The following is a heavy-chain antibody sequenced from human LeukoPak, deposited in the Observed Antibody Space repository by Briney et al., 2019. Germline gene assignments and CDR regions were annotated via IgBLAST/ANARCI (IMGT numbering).Heavy chain of an antibody. CDR1: GGTFSSYA. CDR3: ARWGQRITIFDYYYYYYMDV. CDR2: IIPIFGTA. Sequence: ASVKVSCKASGGTFSSYAISWVRQAPGQGLEWMGRIIPIFGTANYAQKFQGRVTITTDESTSTAYMELSSLRSEDTAVYYCARWGQRITIFDYYYYYYMDVWGKGTTVTVSS. D-gene: IGHD3-3*01. V-gene: IGHV1-69*05. J-gene: IGHJ6*03.